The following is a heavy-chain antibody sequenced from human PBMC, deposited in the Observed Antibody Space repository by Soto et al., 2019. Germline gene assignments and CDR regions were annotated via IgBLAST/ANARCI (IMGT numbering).Heavy chain of an antibody. CDR3: ARSEKVVVINSFDY. J-gene: IGHJ4*02. Sequence: SVKVSCKASGGTFSSYAISWVRQAPGQELEWMGGIIPIFGTANYAQKFQGRVTITADESTSTAYMELSSLRSEDTAVYYCARSEKVVVINSFDYWGQGTLVTVSS. CDR2: IIPIFGTA. D-gene: IGHD3-22*01. CDR1: GGTFSSYA. V-gene: IGHV1-69*13.